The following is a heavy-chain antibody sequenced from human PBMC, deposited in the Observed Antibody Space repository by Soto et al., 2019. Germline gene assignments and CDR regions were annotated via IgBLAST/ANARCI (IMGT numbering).Heavy chain of an antibody. V-gene: IGHV3-23*01. CDR2: SSATGAGT. Sequence: VPLLESGGGLVQPGGSLRLSCAASGFTFSSYGMPWVRPAPGKGLEWVSFSSATGAGTYYADSVKGRFTISRDNSKNTLYLQMTSLRADDTAVYYCAKDRRAGGNYGFYSDFWGQGALVIVSS. CDR1: GFTFSSYG. J-gene: IGHJ4*02. D-gene: IGHD1-7*01. CDR3: AKDRRAGGNYGFYSDF.